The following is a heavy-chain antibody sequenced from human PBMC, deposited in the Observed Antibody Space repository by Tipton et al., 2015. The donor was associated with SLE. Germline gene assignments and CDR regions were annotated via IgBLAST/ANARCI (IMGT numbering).Heavy chain of an antibody. V-gene: IGHV4-39*01. CDR3: ARQWSDGSGSYSLWFDP. CDR1: GDSITSSTYY. J-gene: IGHJ5*02. D-gene: IGHD3-10*01. Sequence: TLSLTCTVSGDSITSSTYYWAWFRQPPGEGLEWIGTIYYSGSTYHNPSLKSRVTISVDTSKNQFSLNLSSVTAADTAVYYCARQWSDGSGSYSLWFDPWGQGTLVTVSS. CDR2: IYYSGST.